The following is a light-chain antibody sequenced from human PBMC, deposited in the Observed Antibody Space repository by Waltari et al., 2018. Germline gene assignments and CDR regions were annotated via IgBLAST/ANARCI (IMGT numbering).Light chain of an antibody. CDR3: HQYYNTPYS. Sequence: DIVMTQSPDSLAVSLGERATINCKSSRTVLYDSNNKNDLAWYQPKPGQPPNLLIYCASNRKSGVPDRFSGSGSGTDFTITISTMQAEDVAVYYCHQYYNTPYSYGQGTKLEIK. CDR1: RTVLYDSNNKND. J-gene: IGKJ2*03. V-gene: IGKV4-1*01. CDR2: CAS.